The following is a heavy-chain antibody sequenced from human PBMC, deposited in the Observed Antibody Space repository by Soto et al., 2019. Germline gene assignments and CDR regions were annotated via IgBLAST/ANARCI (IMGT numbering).Heavy chain of an antibody. J-gene: IGHJ4*02. CDR2: SSSTTSYT. CDR3: ARSSHRGYFFDN. V-gene: IGHV3-11*06. CDR1: TFSLSDYY. Sequence: QVQLVESGGGLVKPGGSLRLSCAASTFSLSDYYMSWIRHAPGRGLEWVAYSSSTTSYTNYADSVKGRFTILRDNAKNSLYLQMKSLRCEDTAVYYCARSSHRGYFFDNWGQGTLVTVSS. D-gene: IGHD5-18*01.